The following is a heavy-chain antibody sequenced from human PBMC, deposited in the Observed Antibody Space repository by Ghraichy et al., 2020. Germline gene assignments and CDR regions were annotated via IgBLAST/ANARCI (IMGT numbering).Heavy chain of an antibody. J-gene: IGHJ4*02. CDR2: IRYDGSNK. CDR1: GFTFSSYG. Sequence: GESLNISCAASGFTFSSYGMHWVRQAPGKGLEWVAFIRYDGSNKYYADSVKGRFTISRDNSKNTLYLQMNSLRAEDTAVYYCGKITMVRGVIGDWGQGTLVTVSS. V-gene: IGHV3-30*02. CDR3: GKITMVRGVIGD. D-gene: IGHD3-10*01.